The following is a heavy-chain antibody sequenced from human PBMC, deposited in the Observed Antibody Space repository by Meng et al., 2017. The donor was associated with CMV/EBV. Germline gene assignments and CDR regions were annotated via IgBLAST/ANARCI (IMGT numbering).Heavy chain of an antibody. J-gene: IGHJ4*02. D-gene: IGHD2-15*01. Sequence: QGQLQQWGAVLLKPSETLSLPCAVYGGSFSGYYWSWIRQPPGKGLEWIGEINHSGSTNYNPSLKSRVTISVDTSKNQFSLKLSSVTAADTAVYYCASSLTYPDYWGQGTLVTVSS. CDR2: INHSGST. CDR3: ASSLTYPDY. V-gene: IGHV4-34*01. CDR1: GGSFSGYY.